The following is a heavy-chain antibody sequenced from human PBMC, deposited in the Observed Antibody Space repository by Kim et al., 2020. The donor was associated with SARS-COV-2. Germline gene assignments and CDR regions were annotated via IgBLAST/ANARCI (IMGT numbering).Heavy chain of an antibody. V-gene: IGHV3-9*01. Sequence: GGSLRLSCAASGFTFGDYAMHWVRQAPGKGLEWVSGIRWNSGTIGYADSVKGRFTISRDNAKNSLYLQMNSLRAEDTALYYCAKDSVSGGDSLDYWGQGTLVTVSS. CDR2: IRWNSGTI. J-gene: IGHJ4*02. D-gene: IGHD2-21*02. CDR3: AKDSVSGGDSLDY. CDR1: GFTFGDYA.